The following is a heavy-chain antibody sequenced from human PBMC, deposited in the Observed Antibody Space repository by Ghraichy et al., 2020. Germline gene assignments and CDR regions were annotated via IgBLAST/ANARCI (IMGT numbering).Heavy chain of an antibody. CDR2: ISGSGDTT. CDR1: GFTFSSYA. V-gene: IGHV3-23*01. J-gene: IGHJ1*01. D-gene: IGHD7-27*01. Sequence: GGSLRLSCAASGFTFSSYAMSWVRQAPGERLEWVSTISGSGDTTYYADSVKGRFTISRDNSKNTLYVQMNSLRAEDTATYYCVKDPNWGSVWGQGTLVTVSS. CDR3: VKDPNWGSV.